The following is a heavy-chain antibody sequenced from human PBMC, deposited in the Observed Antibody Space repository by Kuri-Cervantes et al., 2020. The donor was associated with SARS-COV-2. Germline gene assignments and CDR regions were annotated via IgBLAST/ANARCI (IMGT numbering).Heavy chain of an antibody. Sequence: SETLSLTCAVYGGSFSGYYWSWIRQPPGKGLEWIGEINHSGSTNYNPFLKGRVTISVDTSKSQFSLKLSSVTAADTAVYYCARSGNYDFWSGYYDPQHYYYYMDVWGKGTTVTASS. CDR1: GGSFSGYY. CDR3: ARSGNYDFWSGYYDPQHYYYYMDV. D-gene: IGHD3-3*01. CDR2: INHSGST. V-gene: IGHV4-34*01. J-gene: IGHJ6*03.